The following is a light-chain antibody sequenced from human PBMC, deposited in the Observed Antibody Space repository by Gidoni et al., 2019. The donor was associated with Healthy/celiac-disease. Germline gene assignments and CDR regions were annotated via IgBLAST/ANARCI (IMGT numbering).Light chain of an antibody. Sequence: EIVLTQSPGPLSLSPGDRATLPCRASQSVSSSYLAWYQQKPGQAPRLLIYGASSRATGIPDRCSGSGSGTDFTLTISRLEPEDFAVYYCQQYGSSPPVTFGQGTRLEIK. V-gene: IGKV3-20*01. CDR1: QSVSSSY. J-gene: IGKJ5*01. CDR3: QQYGSSPPVT. CDR2: GAS.